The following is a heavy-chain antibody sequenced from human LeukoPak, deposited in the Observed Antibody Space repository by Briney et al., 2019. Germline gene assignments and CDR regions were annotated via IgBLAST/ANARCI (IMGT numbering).Heavy chain of an antibody. Sequence: GGSLRLSCVASGFTVSSKYMSWVRQAPGKGLEWVSVIYSGGSTYYGESVKGRFTISRDKSKNTVYLQMNALRAEDSAVYYCARGTVWRLGSYGLDVWGQGTTVTVSS. D-gene: IGHD3-16*01. CDR2: IYSGGST. CDR3: ARGTVWRLGSYGLDV. J-gene: IGHJ6*02. CDR1: GFTVSSKY. V-gene: IGHV3-53*01.